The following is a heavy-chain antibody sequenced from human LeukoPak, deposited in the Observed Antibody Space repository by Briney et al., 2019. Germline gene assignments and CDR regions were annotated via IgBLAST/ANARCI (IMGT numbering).Heavy chain of an antibody. CDR1: GGTFSSYA. V-gene: IGHV1-69*04. CDR3: AREDGYNPRINWSDP. CDR2: IIPILGIA. D-gene: IGHD5-24*01. Sequence: ASVKVSCKASGGTFSSYAISWVRQAPGQGLEWMGRIIPILGIANYAQKFQGRVTITADKSTSTAYMELSSLRSEDTAVYYCAREDGYNPRINWSDPWGQGTLVTVSS. J-gene: IGHJ5*02.